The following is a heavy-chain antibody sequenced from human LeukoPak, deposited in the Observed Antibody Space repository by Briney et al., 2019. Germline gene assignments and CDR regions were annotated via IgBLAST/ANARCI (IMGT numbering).Heavy chain of an antibody. D-gene: IGHD3-9*01. Sequence: SETLSLTCTVSGGSISSYYWSWIRQPPGKGLEWIGYIYYSGSTNYNPSLKSRVTISVDTSKNQFSLKLSSVTAADTAVYYCASSAYDILTGYYTFFDYWGQGTLVTVSP. V-gene: IGHV4-59*01. J-gene: IGHJ4*02. CDR2: IYYSGST. CDR1: GGSISSYY. CDR3: ASSAYDILTGYYTFFDY.